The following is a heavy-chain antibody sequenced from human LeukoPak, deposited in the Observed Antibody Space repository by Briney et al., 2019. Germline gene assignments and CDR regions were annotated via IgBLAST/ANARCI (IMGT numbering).Heavy chain of an antibody. CDR3: ASYCSGGSCYLDFDY. Sequence: SVKVSCKASGGTFSSYAISWVRQAPGQGLEWMGRIIPILGIANYAQKFQGRVTITADKSTSTAYMELSSLRSEDTAVYYCASYCSGGSCYLDFDYWGQGTLVTVSS. J-gene: IGHJ4*02. D-gene: IGHD2-15*01. V-gene: IGHV1-69*04. CDR2: IIPILGIA. CDR1: GGTFSSYA.